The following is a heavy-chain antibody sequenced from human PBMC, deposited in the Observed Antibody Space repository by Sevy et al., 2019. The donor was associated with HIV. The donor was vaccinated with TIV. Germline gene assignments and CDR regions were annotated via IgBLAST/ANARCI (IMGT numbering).Heavy chain of an antibody. CDR3: ARDLPPSATTVAHFDY. Sequence: GGSLRLSCAASGFTFSRYWMSWVRQAPGKGLEWVANIKLDGSEKYYVDSVKGRFTISRDNAKNSLYLQMNSLRAEDTAVYYCARDLPPSATTVAHFDYWGQGTLVTVSS. CDR2: IKLDGSEK. D-gene: IGHD4-17*01. J-gene: IGHJ4*02. CDR1: GFTFSRYW. V-gene: IGHV3-7*01.